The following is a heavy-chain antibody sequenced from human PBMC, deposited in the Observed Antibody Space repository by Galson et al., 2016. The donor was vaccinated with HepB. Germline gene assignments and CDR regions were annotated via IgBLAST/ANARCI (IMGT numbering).Heavy chain of an antibody. CDR2: ISTSSSYT. CDR1: GFTFSAYY. CDR3: ARNRGYSGYDAFDI. V-gene: IGHV3-11*03. Sequence: SLRLSCAASGFTFSAYYLSWIRQAPGKGLEWVSYISTSSSYTNYADSVKGRFTICRDNANNSVYLQMNSLGAEDTAVYYCARNRGYSGYDAFDIWGQGTMVTVSS. D-gene: IGHD5-12*01. J-gene: IGHJ3*02.